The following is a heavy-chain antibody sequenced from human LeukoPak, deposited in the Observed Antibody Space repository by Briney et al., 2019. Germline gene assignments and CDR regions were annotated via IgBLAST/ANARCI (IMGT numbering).Heavy chain of an antibody. V-gene: IGHV4-34*01. D-gene: IGHD3-10*01. CDR2: INHSGST. CDR3: ARLKRMVRGVIVNDY. J-gene: IGHJ4*02. CDR1: GGSFSGYY. Sequence: SETLSLTCAVYGGSFSGYYWSWILQPPGKGLEWIGEINHSGSTNYNPSLKSRVTISVDTSKNQFSLKLSSVTAADTAVYYCARLKRMVRGVIVNDYWGQGTLVTVSS.